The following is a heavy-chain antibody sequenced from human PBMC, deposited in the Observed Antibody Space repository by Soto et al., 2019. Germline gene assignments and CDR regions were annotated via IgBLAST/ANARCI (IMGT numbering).Heavy chain of an antibody. CDR1: GGSVSSYW. CDR3: ARHNYGSGSTYFDY. J-gene: IGHJ4*02. V-gene: IGHV4-59*08. CDR2: IYYSGST. Sequence: ETLSLTCTVSGGSVSSYWWSWIRQPPGKGLKWIGYIYYSGSTNYNPSLKSRVTISVDTSKNQFSLKLNSMTAVDTVVYYCARHNYGSGSTYFDYWGQGTLVTVS. D-gene: IGHD3-10*01.